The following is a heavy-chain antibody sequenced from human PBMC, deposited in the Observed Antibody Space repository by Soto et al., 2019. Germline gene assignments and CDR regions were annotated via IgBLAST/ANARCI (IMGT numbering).Heavy chain of an antibody. D-gene: IGHD1-26*01. J-gene: IGHJ4*02. CDR1: GFTFSSYG. CDR2: ISYDGSNK. V-gene: IGHV3-30*18. Sequence: GGSLRLSCAASGFTFSSYGMHWVRQAPGKGLEWVAVISYDGSNKYYADSVKGRFTISRDNSKNTLYLQMNSLRAEDTAVYYCAKGKSSGGGSYYFYFDYWGQGTLVTVS. CDR3: AKGKSSGGGSYYFYFDY.